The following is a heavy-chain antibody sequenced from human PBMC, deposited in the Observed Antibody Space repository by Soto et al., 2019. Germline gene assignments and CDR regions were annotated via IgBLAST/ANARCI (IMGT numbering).Heavy chain of an antibody. D-gene: IGHD2-15*01. CDR3: AREPYCSGGSCYATFDY. J-gene: IGHJ4*02. CDR2: TIPIFGTA. V-gene: IGHV1-69*13. CDR1: GGTFSSYA. Sequence: SVKVSCKASGGTFSSYAISWVRQAPGQGLEWMGGTIPIFGTANYAQKFQGRVTITADESTSTAYMELSSLRSEDTAVYYCAREPYCSGGSCYATFDYWGQGTLVTVSS.